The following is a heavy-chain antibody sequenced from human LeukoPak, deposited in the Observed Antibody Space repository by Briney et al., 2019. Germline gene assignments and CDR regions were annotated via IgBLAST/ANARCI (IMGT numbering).Heavy chain of an antibody. V-gene: IGHV1-24*01. CDR2: FDPEDGET. CDR3: ATDRPPSTMAFVLGFDAFDI. Sequence: GASVNVSCKVSGYTLTELSMHWVRQAPGKGLEWMGGFDPEDGETIYAQKFQGRVTMTEDTSTDTAYMELSSLRSEDTAVYYCATDRPPSTMAFVLGFDAFDIWGQGTMVTVSS. D-gene: IGHD3-10*01. CDR1: GYTLTELS. J-gene: IGHJ3*02.